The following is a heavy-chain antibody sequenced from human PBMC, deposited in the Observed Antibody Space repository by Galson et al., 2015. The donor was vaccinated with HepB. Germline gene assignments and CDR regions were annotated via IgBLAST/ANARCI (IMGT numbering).Heavy chain of an antibody. CDR2: ISSNGGST. V-gene: IGHV3-64D*06. Sequence: SLRLSCAASGFTFSSYAMHWVRQAPGKGLEYVSAISSNGGSTYYADSVKGRFTISRDNSRNTLYLQMSSLRAEDTAVYYCVRSHRGIVGATKLGDYWGQGTLVTVSS. CDR3: VRSHRGIVGATKLGDY. D-gene: IGHD1-26*01. J-gene: IGHJ4*02. CDR1: GFTFSSYA.